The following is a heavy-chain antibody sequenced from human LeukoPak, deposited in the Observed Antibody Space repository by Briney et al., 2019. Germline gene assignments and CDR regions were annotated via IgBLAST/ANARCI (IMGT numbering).Heavy chain of an antibody. CDR3: ATAPYQYASGSPNWFDP. D-gene: IGHD3-10*01. Sequence: GGSLRLSCVASRFTFSSYAMNWVRQAPGKGLEWVSGIGGSGHSTYYTDSVKGRFTISRDNSKNTLYLQMNSLRADDTAVYYCATAPYQYASGSPNWFDPWGQGTLVTVSS. V-gene: IGHV3-23*01. CDR1: RFTFSSYA. J-gene: IGHJ5*02. CDR2: IGGSGHST.